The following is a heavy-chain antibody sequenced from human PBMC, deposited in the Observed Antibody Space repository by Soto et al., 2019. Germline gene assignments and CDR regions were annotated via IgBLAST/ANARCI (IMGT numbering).Heavy chain of an antibody. CDR1: GFTFSSYA. CDR2: ISYDGSNK. J-gene: IGHJ3*02. CDR3: ARDGSSYCGGDCYHAFDI. V-gene: IGHV3-30-3*01. Sequence: QVQLVESGGGVVQPGRSLRLSCAASGFTFSSYAMHWVRQAPGKGLEWVAVISYDGSNKYYADSVKGRFTISRDNSKNTLYLQMNSLRAEDTAVYYCARDGSSYCGGDCYHAFDIWGQGTMVTDSS. D-gene: IGHD2-21*02.